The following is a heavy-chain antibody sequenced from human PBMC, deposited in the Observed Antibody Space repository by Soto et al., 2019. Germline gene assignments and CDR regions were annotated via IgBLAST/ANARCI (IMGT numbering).Heavy chain of an antibody. Sequence: GGSLRLSCAASGFTFSSYSMNWVRQAPGKGLEWVSYISSSSSTIYYADSVKGRFTISRDNAKNSLYLQMNSLRAEDTAVYYCARDGQEGDYDPLWYFDYWGQGTLVTVSS. D-gene: IGHD4-17*01. CDR2: ISSSSSTI. V-gene: IGHV3-48*01. J-gene: IGHJ4*02. CDR1: GFTFSSYS. CDR3: ARDGQEGDYDPLWYFDY.